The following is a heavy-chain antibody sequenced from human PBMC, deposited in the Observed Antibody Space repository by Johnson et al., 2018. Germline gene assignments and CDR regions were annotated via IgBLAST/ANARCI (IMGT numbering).Heavy chain of an antibody. V-gene: IGHV3-15*01. CDR3: TKGVRRGITAADY. CDR2: IKSKTDGGTT. D-gene: IGHD3-10*01. Sequence: VELVESGGGLVKPGGSLRLSCAASGFTFSDARMSWVRQAPGQGLAWVGRIKSKTDGGTTDYAAPVKGRFTISRDDSKNTLYLQMNSLTTEDTAIYYCTKGVRRGITAADYWGQGALVTVSS. CDR1: GFTFSDAR. J-gene: IGHJ4*02.